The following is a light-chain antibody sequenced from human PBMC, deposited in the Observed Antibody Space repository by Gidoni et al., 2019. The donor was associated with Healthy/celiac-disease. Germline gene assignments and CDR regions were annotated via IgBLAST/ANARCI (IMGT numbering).Light chain of an antibody. V-gene: IGKV2-28*01. CDR2: LGF. CDR3: MQALQTPPYT. Sequence: DIVLTQSPLSLPVTPGEPASISCRSSQSLLHNNGYNYLDWYLQKPGQSPQLLIYLGFNRASGVPDRFSGSGSGTDFTLKISRVEAEDVGVYYCMQALQTPPYTFGQGTKLEIK. CDR1: QSLLHNNGYNY. J-gene: IGKJ2*01.